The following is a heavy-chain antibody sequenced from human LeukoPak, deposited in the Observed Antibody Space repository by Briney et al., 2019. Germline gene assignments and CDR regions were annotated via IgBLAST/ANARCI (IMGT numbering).Heavy chain of an antibody. Sequence: GGSLRLSCAASGFTFSSYGMHWVRQAPGKGLEWVAVIWYDGSNKFYGGSGKGRITILRDNSKNTLYLQMKSLRAEDTAVYFCARFFPRRLVPGYYYGKEVWGQGTTVTVSS. V-gene: IGHV3-33*01. CDR1: GFTFSSYG. CDR3: ARFFPRRLVPGYYYGKEV. J-gene: IGHJ6*02. D-gene: IGHD6-19*01. CDR2: IWYDGSNK.